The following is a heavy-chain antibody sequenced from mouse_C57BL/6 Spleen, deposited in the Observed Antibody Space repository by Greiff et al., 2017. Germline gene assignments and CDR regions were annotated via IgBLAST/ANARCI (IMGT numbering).Heavy chain of an antibody. CDR3: ARRTSYGRAYAMDY. CDR2: INPYNGGT. J-gene: IGHJ4*01. V-gene: IGHV1-19*01. D-gene: IGHD1-2*01. CDR1: GYTFTDYY. Sequence: EVKLQESGPVLVKPGASVKMSCKASGYTFTDYYMNWVKQSHGKSLEWIGVINPYNGGTSYNQKFKGKATLTVDKSSSTAYMELNSLTSEDSAVYYCARRTSYGRAYAMDYWGQGTSVTVSS.